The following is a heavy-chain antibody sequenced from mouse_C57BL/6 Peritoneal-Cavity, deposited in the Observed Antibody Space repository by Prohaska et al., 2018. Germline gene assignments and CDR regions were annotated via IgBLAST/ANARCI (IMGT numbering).Heavy chain of an antibody. Sequence: LVVPSQSLSITCTVSGFSLTSYAISWVRQPPGKGLEWLGVIWTGGGTNYNSALKSRLSISKDNSKSQVFLKMNSLQTDDTARYYCARNEGNYYGSSLDYWGQGTTLTVSS. CDR2: IWTGGGT. CDR1: GFSLTSYA. CDR3: ARNEGNYYGSSLDY. D-gene: IGHD1-1*01. J-gene: IGHJ2*01. V-gene: IGHV2-9-1*01.